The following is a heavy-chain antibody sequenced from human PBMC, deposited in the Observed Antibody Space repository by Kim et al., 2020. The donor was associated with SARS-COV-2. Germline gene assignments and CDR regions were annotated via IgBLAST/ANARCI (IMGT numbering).Heavy chain of an antibody. CDR3: VKGAYLDY. Sequence: GGSLRLSCVASGFTFNTFDMSWVCQAPGKGLEWVSVIFGNGGRTSYADSVNGRFTISKDNSKNTLYLQMNNLRVEDTAIYYCVKGAYLDYWGQGNLVTVSS. CDR2: IFGNGGRT. J-gene: IGHJ4*02. CDR1: GFTFNTFD. D-gene: IGHD1-26*01. V-gene: IGHV3-23*01.